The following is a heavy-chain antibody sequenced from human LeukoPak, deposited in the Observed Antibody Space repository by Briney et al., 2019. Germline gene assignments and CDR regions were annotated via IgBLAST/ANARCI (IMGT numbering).Heavy chain of an antibody. CDR2: IYNRGST. CDR3: ARDKGPYWYFDL. Sequence: SESLSLTCTVSDGSITSYYWNWIRQPPGKGLEWIGYIYNRGSTDYNPSRKSRVSISVNPSKNQISLKLSSVPAADTAVYYCARDKGPYWYFDLWGGGSLVTVSS. V-gene: IGHV4-59*01. J-gene: IGHJ2*01. CDR1: DGSITSYY.